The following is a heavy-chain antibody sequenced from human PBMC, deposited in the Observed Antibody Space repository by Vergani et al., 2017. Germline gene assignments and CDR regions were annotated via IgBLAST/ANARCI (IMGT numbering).Heavy chain of an antibody. Sequence: QVQLVESGGGLVKPGGSLRLSCAASGFTFSAHYMSWVRQAPGKGLEWISYMSSGDSIYYADSVKGRFTVSRDNTKNTLYLQMNSLRAEDTAVSYCARETDTGSSVSYNYFAMDVWGQGTTVSVSS. J-gene: IGHJ6*02. CDR1: GFTFSAHY. CDR3: ARETDTGSSVSYNYFAMDV. V-gene: IGHV3-11*04. D-gene: IGHD3-9*01. CDR2: MSSGDSI.